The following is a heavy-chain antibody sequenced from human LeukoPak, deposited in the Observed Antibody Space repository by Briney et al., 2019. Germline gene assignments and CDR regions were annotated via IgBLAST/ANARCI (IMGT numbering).Heavy chain of an antibody. CDR3: ARGRQLHLGELFPFAEFFQP. CDR1: GYIFTDYY. Sequence: ASVKVSCKASGYIFTDYYMHWVRQAPGQGLEWMGWINPNSGGTNYAQKFQGRVIMTRDTSISTAYMELRSLSSDDTAVYYCARGRQLHLGELFPFAEFFQPWGQGTLVTVFS. V-gene: IGHV1-2*02. CDR2: INPNSGGT. D-gene: IGHD3-16*01. J-gene: IGHJ1*01.